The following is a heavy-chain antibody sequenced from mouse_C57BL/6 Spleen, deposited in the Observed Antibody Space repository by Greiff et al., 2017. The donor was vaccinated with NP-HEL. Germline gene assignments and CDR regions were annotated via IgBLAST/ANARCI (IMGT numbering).Heavy chain of an antibody. CDR3: AREGDYRNSGY. V-gene: IGHV1-55*01. Sequence: QVQLQQPGAELVKPGASVKMSCKASGYTFNSSWITWVKQRPGQGLEWIGEIYPGSGSTNYHEKFQSKATMTADTSSSTAYMQLSSLTSEDSAVYSCAREGDYRNSGYWGQGTTLTVAS. CDR2: IYPGSGST. CDR1: GYTFNSSW. J-gene: IGHJ2*01. D-gene: IGHD2-5*01.